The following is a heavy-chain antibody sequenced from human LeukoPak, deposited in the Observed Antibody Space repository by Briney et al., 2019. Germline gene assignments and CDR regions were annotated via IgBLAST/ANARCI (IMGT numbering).Heavy chain of an antibody. CDR1: GGSISSSSYY. CDR2: IYYSGST. V-gene: IGHV4-39*07. D-gene: IGHD1-1*01. J-gene: IGHJ5*02. Sequence: PSETLSLTCTGSGGSISSSSYYWRWIRQSPGKGLEWIGSIYYSGSTYYNPSLKSRVTISVDTSKNQFSLKLSSVTAADTAVYYCARGLVGTRANWFDPWGQGTLVTVSS. CDR3: ARGLVGTRANWFDP.